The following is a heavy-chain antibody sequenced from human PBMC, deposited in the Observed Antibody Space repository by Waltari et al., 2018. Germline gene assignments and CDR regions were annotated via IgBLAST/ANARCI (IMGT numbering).Heavy chain of an antibody. J-gene: IGHJ4*02. D-gene: IGHD1-26*01. Sequence: QVQLVESGGGVVQPGGSLRLSCAASGFTFSSYGMHWVRQAPGKGLEWVAFIRYDGSNKYYADSVKGRFTISRDNSKNTLYLQMNSLRAEDTAVYYCGTGGGSYRGDDYWGQGTLVTVSS. V-gene: IGHV3-30*02. CDR1: GFTFSSYG. CDR3: GTGGGSYRGDDY. CDR2: IRYDGSNK.